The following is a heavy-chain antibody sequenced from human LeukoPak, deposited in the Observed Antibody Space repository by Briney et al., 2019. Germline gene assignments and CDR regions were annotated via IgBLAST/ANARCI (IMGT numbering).Heavy chain of an antibody. J-gene: IGHJ3*02. Sequence: ASVKVSCKASGYTFTGYYMHWVRQAPGQGLEWMGWINPNSGGTNYAQKFQGRVTMTRDTSISTAYMELRSLRSDDTAVYHCAREGDSSADAFDIWGLGTMVTVSS. D-gene: IGHD3-22*01. V-gene: IGHV1-2*02. CDR1: GYTFTGYY. CDR3: AREGDSSADAFDI. CDR2: INPNSGGT.